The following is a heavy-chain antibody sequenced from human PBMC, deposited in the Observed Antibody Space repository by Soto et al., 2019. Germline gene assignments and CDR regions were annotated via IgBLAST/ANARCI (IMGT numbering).Heavy chain of an antibody. D-gene: IGHD6-6*01. J-gene: IGHJ4*02. Sequence: PGGSLRLSCAASGFTFSSYEMNWVRQAPGKGLEWVSYISSSGSTIYYADSVKGRFTISRDNAKNSLYLQMNSLRAEDTAVYYCARDVKQLGGSDYWGQGTLVTVSS. CDR2: ISSSGSTI. V-gene: IGHV3-48*03. CDR3: ARDVKQLGGSDY. CDR1: GFTFSSYE.